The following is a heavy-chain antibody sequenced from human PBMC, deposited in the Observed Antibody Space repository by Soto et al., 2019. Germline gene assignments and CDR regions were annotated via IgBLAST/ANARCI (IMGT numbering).Heavy chain of an antibody. CDR1: GFPFSSYW. J-gene: IGHJ4*02. V-gene: IGHV3-7*01. CDR3: ARGRGCSTGCHNFDY. D-gene: IGHD2-2*01. Sequence: EVQLVESGGGLVQPGGSQRLSCAASGFPFSSYWMSWVRQAPGKGLEWVANIKQDGSEKYYVDSVKGRFTISRDNAKNSLYLQMNSLRAEDTAVYYCARGRGCSTGCHNFDYWGQGTLVTVSS. CDR2: IKQDGSEK.